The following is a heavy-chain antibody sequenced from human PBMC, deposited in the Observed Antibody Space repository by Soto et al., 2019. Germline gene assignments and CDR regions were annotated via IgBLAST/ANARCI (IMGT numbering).Heavy chain of an antibody. Sequence: GGSLRLSCAASGFTFSSYGMHWVRQAPGKGLEWVAVISYDGSNKYYADSVKGRFTISRDNSKNTLYLQMNSLRAGDTAVYYCAKASIAARPDYYYGMDVWGQGTTVTVSS. J-gene: IGHJ6*02. D-gene: IGHD6-6*01. CDR2: ISYDGSNK. CDR3: AKASIAARPDYYYGMDV. CDR1: GFTFSSYG. V-gene: IGHV3-30*18.